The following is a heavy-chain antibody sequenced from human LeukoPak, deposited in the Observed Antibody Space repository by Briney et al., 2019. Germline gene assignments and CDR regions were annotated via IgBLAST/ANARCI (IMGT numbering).Heavy chain of an antibody. CDR1: GGTFSRYA. CDR3: ARSPYYDSSGYYSHDY. V-gene: IGHV1-69*13. CDR2: IIPIFGTA. J-gene: IGHJ4*02. Sequence: GASVKVSCKASGGTFSRYAISWVRQAPGQGLEWMGGIIPIFGTANYAQKFQGRVTITADESTSTAYMELSSLRSEDTAVYYCARSPYYDSSGYYSHDYWGQGTLVTVSS. D-gene: IGHD3-22*01.